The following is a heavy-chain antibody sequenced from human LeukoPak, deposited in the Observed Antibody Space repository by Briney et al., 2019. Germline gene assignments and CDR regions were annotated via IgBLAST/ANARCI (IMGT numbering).Heavy chain of an antibody. V-gene: IGHV3-21*01. CDR1: GFTFSSYS. CDR2: ISSSSSYI. CDR3: ARGALAAAGYFDY. D-gene: IGHD6-13*01. J-gene: IGHJ4*02. Sequence: GGSLRLSCAASGFTFSSYSMNWVRQAPGKGLEWVSSISSSSSYIYYADSVKGRFTISRDNAENSLYLQMNSLRAEDTAVYYCARGALAAAGYFDYWGQGTLVTVSS.